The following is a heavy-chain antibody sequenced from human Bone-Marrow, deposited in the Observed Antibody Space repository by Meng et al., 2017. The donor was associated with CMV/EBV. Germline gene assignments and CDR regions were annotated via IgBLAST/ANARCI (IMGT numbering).Heavy chain of an antibody. V-gene: IGHV3-30*02. Sequence: GESLKISCAASGFTFSSYWMSWVRQAPGKGLEWVAFIRYDGSNKYYVDSVKGRFTISRDNSKKTLYLQMNSLRAEDTAVYYCAKGWGYGDSGRGGQGTLVTVSS. CDR1: GFTFSSYW. CDR2: IRYDGSNK. CDR3: AKGWGYGDSGR. D-gene: IGHD4-17*01. J-gene: IGHJ4*02.